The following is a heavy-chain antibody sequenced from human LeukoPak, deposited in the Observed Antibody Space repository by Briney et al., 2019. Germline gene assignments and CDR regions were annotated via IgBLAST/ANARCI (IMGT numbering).Heavy chain of an antibody. J-gene: IGHJ3*02. CDR1: GGTFSNYA. CDR3: AREWDGRIQLSSHDAFDI. Sequence: GSSVKVSCKASGGTFSNYAISWVRQAPGQGLEWMGRIIPIVGIANYAQKFQGRVTITADKSTSTGYMELSSLRSEDTAVYYCAREWDGRIQLSSHDAFDIWGQGTMVTVSS. V-gene: IGHV1-69*04. CDR2: IIPIVGIA. D-gene: IGHD5-18*01.